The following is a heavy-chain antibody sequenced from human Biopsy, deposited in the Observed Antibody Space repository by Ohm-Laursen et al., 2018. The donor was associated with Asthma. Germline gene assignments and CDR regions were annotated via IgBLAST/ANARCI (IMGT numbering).Heavy chain of an antibody. CDR2: ITSSSSYI. CDR3: ARDAPTGGYIDY. J-gene: IGHJ4*02. D-gene: IGHD7-27*01. CDR1: GFTFGGYT. V-gene: IGHV3-21*01. Sequence: SLRLSCAASGFTFGGYTMNWVRQAPGKGLEWVSSITSSSSYIFYADSVKGRFTISRDNPRNSLYLQMNSLRAEGTAVYYCARDAPTGGYIDYWGLGTLVTVSS.